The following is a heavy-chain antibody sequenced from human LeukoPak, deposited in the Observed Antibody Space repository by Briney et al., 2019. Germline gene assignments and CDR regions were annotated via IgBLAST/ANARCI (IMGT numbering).Heavy chain of an antibody. CDR2: IHTGGNT. Sequence: GGSLILSCASSGFTVSNNYMSWVRQAPGKVLEWVSVIHTGGNTVYAAFVKGQVTISRDNSKNTLYLQMNSLRGEGTAVYYCASGEHAQQVFQYWGQGTLVSVSS. J-gene: IGHJ4*02. D-gene: IGHD4-17*01. V-gene: IGHV3-53*05. CDR1: GFTVSNNY. CDR3: ASGEHAQQVFQY.